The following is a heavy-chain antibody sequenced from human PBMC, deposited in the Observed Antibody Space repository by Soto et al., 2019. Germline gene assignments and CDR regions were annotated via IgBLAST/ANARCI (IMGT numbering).Heavy chain of an antibody. D-gene: IGHD4-17*01. CDR1: GGSISSSSYY. CDR3: ARRGYGDYVNWYFDL. CDR2: IYYSGST. V-gene: IGHV4-39*01. J-gene: IGHJ2*01. Sequence: SETLSLTCTVSGGSISSSSYYWGWIRQPPGKGLEWIGSIYYSGSTYCNPSLKSRVTISVDTSKNQFSLKLSSVTAADTAVYYCARRGYGDYVNWYFDLWGRGTLVTVSS.